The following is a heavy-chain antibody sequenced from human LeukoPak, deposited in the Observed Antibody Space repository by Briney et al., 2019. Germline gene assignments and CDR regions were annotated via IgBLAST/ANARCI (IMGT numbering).Heavy chain of an antibody. V-gene: IGHV3-20*04. CDR2: INWDGGST. J-gene: IGHJ4*02. CDR1: GFTFDEYG. D-gene: IGHD1-26*01. Sequence: GGSLRLSCAASGFTFDEYGMSWVRQAPGKGLEWVSSINWDGGSTAYADSVQGRFTISRDNTKNSLHLQMKSLRAEDTALYYCARDSFSGSSLDYWGQGTLVTVSS. CDR3: ARDSFSGSSLDY.